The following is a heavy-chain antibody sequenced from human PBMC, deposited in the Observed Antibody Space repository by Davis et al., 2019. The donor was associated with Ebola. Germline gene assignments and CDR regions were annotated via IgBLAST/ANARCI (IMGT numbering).Heavy chain of an antibody. Sequence: GESLNISCASSGFTSSNFHIHWVRQTPGKGLVWVARIDPDGTGTNYPDSVKRRFTISRDNAKNTLFLQMNSLRIEDTAVYYCVRDSGYYSHDYWGHGTLVTVSS. J-gene: IGHJ4*01. V-gene: IGHV3-74*01. CDR3: VRDSGYYSHDY. D-gene: IGHD5-12*01. CDR1: GFTSSNFH. CDR2: IDPDGTGT.